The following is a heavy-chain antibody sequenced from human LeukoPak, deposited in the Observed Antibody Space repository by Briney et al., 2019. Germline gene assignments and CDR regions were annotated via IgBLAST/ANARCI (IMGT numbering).Heavy chain of an antibody. V-gene: IGHV3-23*01. J-gene: IGHJ4*02. CDR2: ISGRGGST. D-gene: IGHD3-22*01. CDR3: EKDSSGAKDY. CDR1: GFTFSSYA. Sequence: GRSLRLSCAASGFTFSSYAMSWVRQAPGKGLEWVASISGRGGSTYYADSVKGRLTISSANSKNTMYLTMNSVRAEDTALYYCEKDSSGAKDYWGQGTLVTVSS.